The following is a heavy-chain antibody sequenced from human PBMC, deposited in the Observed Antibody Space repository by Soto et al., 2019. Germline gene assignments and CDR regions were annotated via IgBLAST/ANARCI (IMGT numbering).Heavy chain of an antibody. Sequence: GGSLRLSCAASGFTFSSYSMNWVRQAPGKGLEWVSSISSSSSYIYYADSVKGRFTISRDNAKNSLYLQMNSLRAEDTAVYYCARDRANLPHDYVPDYWGQGTLVTVSS. J-gene: IGHJ4*02. D-gene: IGHD3-16*01. V-gene: IGHV3-21*01. CDR2: ISSSSSYI. CDR1: GFTFSSYS. CDR3: ARDRANLPHDYVPDY.